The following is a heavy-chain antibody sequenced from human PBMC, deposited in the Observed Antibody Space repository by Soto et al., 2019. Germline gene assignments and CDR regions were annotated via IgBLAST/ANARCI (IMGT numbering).Heavy chain of an antibody. V-gene: IGHV3-21*01. CDR2: ISSSSSSI. CDR1: GFTFSSYS. Sequence: GGSLRLSCAASGFTFSSYSMNWVRQAPGKGLEWVSSISSSSSSIYYADSVKGRFTISRDNAKTSLYLQMNSLRAEDTAVYYCARAHYYESTTYYFSGWFDPWGQGTLVTVSS. J-gene: IGHJ5*02. CDR3: ARAHYYESTTYYFSGWFDP. D-gene: IGHD3-22*01.